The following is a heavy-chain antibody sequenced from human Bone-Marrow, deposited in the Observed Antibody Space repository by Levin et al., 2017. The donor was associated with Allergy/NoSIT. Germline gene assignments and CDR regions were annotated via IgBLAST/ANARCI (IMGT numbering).Heavy chain of an antibody. CDR3: ARGINDSSGYYYRGYYYGMDV. CDR1: GFTVSSNY. Sequence: GGSLRLSCAASGFTVSSNYMSWVRQAPGKGLEWVSVIYSGGSTYYADSVKGRFTISRDNSKNTLYLQMNSLRAEDTAVYYCARGINDSSGYYYRGYYYGMDVWGQGTTVTVSS. V-gene: IGHV3-66*01. J-gene: IGHJ6*02. D-gene: IGHD3-22*01. CDR2: IYSGGST.